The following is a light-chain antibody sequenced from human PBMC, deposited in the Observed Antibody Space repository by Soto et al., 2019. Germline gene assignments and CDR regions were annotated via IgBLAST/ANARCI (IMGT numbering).Light chain of an antibody. CDR1: SSDVGGYNY. Sequence: QSVLTQPASVSGSPGQSITISCTGTSSDVGGYNYVSWYQQHPGKAPKLMIYEVSNRPSGVSNRFSGSKSGNTSSLTISVLQAEDDADYYCSSYTSSSAYVFGTGTKLTVL. J-gene: IGLJ1*01. CDR3: SSYTSSSAYV. V-gene: IGLV2-14*01. CDR2: EVS.